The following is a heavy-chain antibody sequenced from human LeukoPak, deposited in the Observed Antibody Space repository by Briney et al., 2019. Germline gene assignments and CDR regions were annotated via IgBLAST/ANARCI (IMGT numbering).Heavy chain of an antibody. J-gene: IGHJ4*02. Sequence: GGSLRLSCAASGFTVSSNYMSWVRQAPGKGLEWVSSIISSSSYIYYTDSVKGRFAISRDNPKSTLDLQMNSLRAEDTAVYYCAKGLNSGSYPWFDYWGQGIPVTVSS. V-gene: IGHV3-21*04. CDR3: AKGLNSGSYPWFDY. CDR2: IISSSSYI. D-gene: IGHD1-26*01. CDR1: GFTVSSNY.